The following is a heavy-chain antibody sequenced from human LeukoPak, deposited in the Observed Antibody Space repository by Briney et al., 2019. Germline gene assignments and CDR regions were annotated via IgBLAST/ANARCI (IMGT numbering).Heavy chain of an antibody. CDR1: GFTVSSNY. CDR2: IYSGGST. CDR3: ARVNGSGSYFGHFDY. D-gene: IGHD3-10*01. Sequence: QPGGSLRLSCAASGFTVSSNYMSWVRQAPGKGLEWVSVIYSGGSTYYADSVKGRFTISRDNSKNTLYLQMNSLRAEDTAVYYCARVNGSGSYFGHFDYWGQGTLVTVSS. J-gene: IGHJ4*02. V-gene: IGHV3-53*01.